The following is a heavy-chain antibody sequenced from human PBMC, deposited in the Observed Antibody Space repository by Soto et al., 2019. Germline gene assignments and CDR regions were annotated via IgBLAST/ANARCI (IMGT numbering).Heavy chain of an antibody. CDR2: VSSSSSYI. D-gene: IGHD3-22*01. Sequence: EMQLVESGGGLVKPGGSLRLSCAGTGFTFSSYSMNWVRQAPGKGLEWVSCVSSSSSYIFYADSVKGRFTISRDNAKDSLHLQMNSLRAEDTAVYYCARGGGYYDTGGYNRDTFDMWGQGTMVTVSS. J-gene: IGHJ3*02. CDR1: GFTFSSYS. CDR3: ARGGGYYDTGGYNRDTFDM. V-gene: IGHV3-21*01.